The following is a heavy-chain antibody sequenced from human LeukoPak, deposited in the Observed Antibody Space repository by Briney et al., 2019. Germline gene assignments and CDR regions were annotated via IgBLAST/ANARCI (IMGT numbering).Heavy chain of an antibody. CDR1: GYTFTNYD. D-gene: IGHD3-10*01. CDR2: MNPNSGNT. Sequence: ASVKVSCKASGYTFTNYDINWVRQATGQGLEWMGWMNPNSGNTGYAQKFQGRVTITRNTSISTAHMELSSLRSEDTAVYYCARVPPQGDYYGSGSYPFDPWGQGTLVTVSS. J-gene: IGHJ5*02. CDR3: ARVPPQGDYYGSGSYPFDP. V-gene: IGHV1-8*03.